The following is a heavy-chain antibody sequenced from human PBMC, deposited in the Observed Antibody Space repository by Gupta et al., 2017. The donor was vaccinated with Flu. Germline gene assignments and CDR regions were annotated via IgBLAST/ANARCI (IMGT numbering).Heavy chain of an antibody. CDR3: ARDKSVGSGWSYGMDV. D-gene: IGHD6-19*01. J-gene: IGHJ6*02. CDR1: GGSISSYY. Sequence: QVQLQESGPGLVKPSETLSLTCTVSGGSISSYYWSWIRQPPGKGLEWIGYIYYSGSTNYNPSLKSRVTISVDTSKNQFSLKLSSVTAADTAVYYCARDKSVGSGWSYGMDVWGQGTTVTVSS. V-gene: IGHV4-59*01. CDR2: IYYSGST.